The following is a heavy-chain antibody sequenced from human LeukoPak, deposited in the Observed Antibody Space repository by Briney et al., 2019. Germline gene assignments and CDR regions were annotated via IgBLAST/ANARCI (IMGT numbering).Heavy chain of an antibody. V-gene: IGHV3-21*01. CDR3: ARDNAFDI. CDR2: ISSSSNYI. CDR1: GFTFSSYS. Sequence: PGGSLRLSCAASGFTFSSYSMNWVRQAPGKGLEWVSSISSSSNYIYYADSVKGRFTISRDNAKNSLYLQMNSLRAEDTAVYYCARDNAFDIWGQGTMVTVSS. J-gene: IGHJ3*02.